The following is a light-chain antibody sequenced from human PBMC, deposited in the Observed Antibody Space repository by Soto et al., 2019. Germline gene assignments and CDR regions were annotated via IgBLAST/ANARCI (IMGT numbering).Light chain of an antibody. J-gene: IGLJ2*01. V-gene: IGLV2-14*01. CDR3: ASYKSTTTLVV. Sequence: QSVLTQLASVSGSPGQSITISCTGTSSDIGNYNYVSWYQQHPDKAPKLIIYEVNNRPSGVSNRFSGSTSGNTASLTISGLQAEDEADYYCASYKSTTTLVVFGGGTKLTVL. CDR1: SSDIGNYNY. CDR2: EVN.